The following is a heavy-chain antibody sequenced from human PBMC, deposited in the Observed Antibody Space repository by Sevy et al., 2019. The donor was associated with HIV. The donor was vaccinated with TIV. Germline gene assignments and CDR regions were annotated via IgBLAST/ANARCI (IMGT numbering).Heavy chain of an antibody. V-gene: IGHV4-34*01. CDR1: VGSFSNYY. J-gene: IGHJ2*01. Sequence: SETLSLTCAVYVGSFSNYYWTWIRQPPGKGLEWIGEINHSASTNYNPSLKSRVTMSVDTSKNQFSLKLSSVTAADTAIYYCARGGERVIPSPVLGLGPWTKYWYFDLWGRGTLVTVSS. D-gene: IGHD3-16*02. CDR2: INHSAST. CDR3: ARGGERVIPSPVLGLGPWTKYWYFDL.